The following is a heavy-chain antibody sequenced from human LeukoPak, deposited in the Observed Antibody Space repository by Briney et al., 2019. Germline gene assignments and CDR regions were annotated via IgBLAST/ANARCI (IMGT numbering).Heavy chain of an antibody. D-gene: IGHD4-11*01. CDR2: IYYSRST. Sequence: SETLSLTCTVSGGSISSYYWSWIRQPPGKGLEWIGYIYYSRSTNYNPSLKSRVTISVDTSKNQFSLKLSSVTTADTAVYYCASQGMTTQSGPDWFDPWGQGTLVTVSS. V-gene: IGHV4-59*01. J-gene: IGHJ5*02. CDR3: ASQGMTTQSGPDWFDP. CDR1: GGSISSYY.